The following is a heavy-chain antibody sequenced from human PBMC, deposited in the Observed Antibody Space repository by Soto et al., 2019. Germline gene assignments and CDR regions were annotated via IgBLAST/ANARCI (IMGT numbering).Heavy chain of an antibody. CDR2: IFPFIRST. CDR1: VDTFNTYG. Sequence: SVKVSCKASVDTFNTYGISWVRQAPGQGLEWMGGIFPFIRSTKYAQKFQGRVTITADASTSTAYMELSSLRSDDTAVYYCERDGYSATYFAHWGQGTLVTVSS. J-gene: IGHJ4*02. V-gene: IGHV1-69*13. D-gene: IGHD5-12*01. CDR3: ERDGYSATYFAH.